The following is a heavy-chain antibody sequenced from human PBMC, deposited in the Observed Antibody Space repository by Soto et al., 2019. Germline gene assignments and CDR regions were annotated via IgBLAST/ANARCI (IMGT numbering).Heavy chain of an antibody. CDR3: AKAQTYYGSGSYYNPFDY. Sequence: GGSLRLSCAASGFTFSSYAMSWVRQAPGKGLEWVSAISGSGGSTYYADSVKGRFTISRDNSKNTLYLQMNSLSAEDTAVYYCAKAQTYYGSGSYYNPFDYWGQGTLVTVSS. D-gene: IGHD3-10*01. CDR1: GFTFSSYA. CDR2: ISGSGGST. J-gene: IGHJ4*02. V-gene: IGHV3-23*01.